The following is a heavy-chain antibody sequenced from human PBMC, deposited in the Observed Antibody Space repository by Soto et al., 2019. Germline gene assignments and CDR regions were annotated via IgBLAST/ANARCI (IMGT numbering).Heavy chain of an antibody. Sequence: GGSLRLSCAASGFTFSSYGMHWVRQAPGKGLEWVAVISYDGSNKYYADSVKGRFTISRDNSKNTLYLQMNSLRAEDTAVYYCLGGKSGDYYYGMDVWGQGTTVTVYS. CDR1: GFTFSSYG. D-gene: IGHD2-15*01. CDR2: ISYDGSNK. J-gene: IGHJ6*02. V-gene: IGHV3-30*03. CDR3: LGGKSGDYYYGMDV.